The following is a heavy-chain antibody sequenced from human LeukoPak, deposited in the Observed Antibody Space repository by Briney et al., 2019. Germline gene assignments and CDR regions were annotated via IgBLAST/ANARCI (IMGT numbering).Heavy chain of an antibody. CDR2: FDPEDGET. D-gene: IGHD3-10*01. Sequence: GASVKVSCKVSGYTLTELSKHWVRQAPGKGLAWMGGFDPEDGETIYAQKFQGRVTMTEDTSTDTAYMELSSLRSEDTAVYYCATDRDYYGSGSLFRYWGQGTLVTVSS. V-gene: IGHV1-24*01. CDR1: GYTLTELS. J-gene: IGHJ4*02. CDR3: ATDRDYYGSGSLFRY.